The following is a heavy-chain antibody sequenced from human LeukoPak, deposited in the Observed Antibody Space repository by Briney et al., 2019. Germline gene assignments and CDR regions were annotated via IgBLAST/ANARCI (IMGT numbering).Heavy chain of an antibody. Sequence: PSETLSLTCAVYGGSFSGYYWSWIRQPPGKGLEWIGEINHSGSTNYNPSLKSRVTISVDTSKNQFSLKLSSVTAADTAVYYCARGIVCSTSCYGNYYYMDVCGKGTTVTVSS. CDR2: INHSGST. V-gene: IGHV4-34*01. CDR1: GGSFSGYY. D-gene: IGHD2-2*01. CDR3: ARGIVCSTSCYGNYYYMDV. J-gene: IGHJ6*03.